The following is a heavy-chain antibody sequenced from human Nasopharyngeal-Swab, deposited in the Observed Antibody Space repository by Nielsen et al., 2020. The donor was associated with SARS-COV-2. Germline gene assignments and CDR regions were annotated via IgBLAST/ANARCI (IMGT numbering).Heavy chain of an antibody. CDR2: IYYSGST. CDR3: ARGEFGGVIVLDAFDI. Sequence: SETLSLTCTVSGGSISSGGYYWSWIRQHPGKGLEWIGYIYYSGSTYYNPSLKSRVTISVDTSKNQFSLKLSSVTAAGTAVYYCARGEFGGVIVLDAFDIWGQGTMVTVSS. CDR1: GGSISSGGYY. D-gene: IGHD3-16*02. V-gene: IGHV4-31*03. J-gene: IGHJ3*02.